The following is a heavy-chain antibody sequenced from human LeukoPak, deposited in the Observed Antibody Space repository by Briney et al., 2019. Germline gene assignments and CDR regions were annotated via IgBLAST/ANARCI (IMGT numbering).Heavy chain of an antibody. Sequence: SETLSLTCTVSGGSISSYYWSWIRQPPGKGLEWIGYIYYSGSTNYNPSLKSRVTMSVDTSKNQFSLKLSSVTAADTAVYYCARSGWLGDAFDIWGQGTMVTVSS. D-gene: IGHD6-19*01. CDR3: ARSGWLGDAFDI. CDR2: IYYSGST. J-gene: IGHJ3*02. V-gene: IGHV4-59*01. CDR1: GGSISSYY.